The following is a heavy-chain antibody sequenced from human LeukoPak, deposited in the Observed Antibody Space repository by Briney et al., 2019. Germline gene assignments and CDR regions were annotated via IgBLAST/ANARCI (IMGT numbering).Heavy chain of an antibody. V-gene: IGHV1-2*02. J-gene: IGHJ4*02. D-gene: IGHD4-17*01. Sequence: ASVKVSCKASGYTFTGYYMHWVRQAPGQGLEWMGWINPNSGGTNYAQKFQGRVTMTTDTSTSTAYMELRSLRSDDTAVYYCARRKEDYVPRVDYWGQGTLVTVSS. CDR1: GYTFTGYY. CDR2: INPNSGGT. CDR3: ARRKEDYVPRVDY.